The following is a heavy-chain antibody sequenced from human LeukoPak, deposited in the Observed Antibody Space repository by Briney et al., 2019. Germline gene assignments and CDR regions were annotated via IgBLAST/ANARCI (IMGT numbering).Heavy chain of an antibody. CDR2: INHSGST. J-gene: IGHJ4*02. V-gene: IGHV4-34*01. D-gene: IGHD2-2*01. CDR3: ARLSRVPAALSPTPYFDY. Sequence: SETLSLTCAVHGGSFSGYYWSWIRQPPGKGLEWIGEINHSGSTNYNPSLKSRVTISVDTSKNQFSLKLSSVTAADTAVYYCARLSRVPAALSPTPYFDYWGQGTLVTVSS. CDR1: GGSFSGYY.